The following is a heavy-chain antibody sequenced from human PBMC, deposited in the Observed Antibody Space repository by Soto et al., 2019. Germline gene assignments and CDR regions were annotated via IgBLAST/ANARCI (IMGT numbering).Heavy chain of an antibody. CDR3: ARGSRLLPRGWFDP. J-gene: IGHJ5*02. Sequence: QVQLQQWGAGLLKPSETLSLTCAVYGGSFSGYYWSGIRQPPGKGLEWIGEINHSGSANYNPSLKSRVTISVDTSKNQFSLKLSSVTAADTAVYYCARGSRLLPRGWFDPWGQGTLVTVSS. V-gene: IGHV4-34*01. CDR2: INHSGSA. D-gene: IGHD2-15*01. CDR1: GGSFSGYY.